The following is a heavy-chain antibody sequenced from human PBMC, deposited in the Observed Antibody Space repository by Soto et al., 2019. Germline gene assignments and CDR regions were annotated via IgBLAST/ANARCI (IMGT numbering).Heavy chain of an antibody. J-gene: IGHJ3*02. CDR2: ISSSSSYI. Sequence: GGSLRLSCAASGFTFSSYSMNWVRQAPGKGLEWVSSISSSSSYIYYADSVKGRFTISRDNAKNSLYLQMNSLRAEDTAVYYCAEGYCSGGSCYSRAFDIWGQGTMVTVS. CDR3: AEGYCSGGSCYSRAFDI. D-gene: IGHD2-15*01. V-gene: IGHV3-21*01. CDR1: GFTFSSYS.